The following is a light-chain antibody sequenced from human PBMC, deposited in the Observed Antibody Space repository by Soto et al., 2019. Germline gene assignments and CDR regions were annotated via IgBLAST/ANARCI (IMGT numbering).Light chain of an antibody. CDR3: KQYDSSPKT. CDR1: QSVSSSY. V-gene: IGKV3-20*01. J-gene: IGKJ1*01. Sequence: EIVLPQSPGTLSLSPGESAPLSCRASQSVSSSYLAWYQQKPGQATRLLIYGASSRATGIPDRFSGSGSGTDFTLTISRLEPEEFAVYYCKQYDSSPKTVGQGTKVDIK. CDR2: GAS.